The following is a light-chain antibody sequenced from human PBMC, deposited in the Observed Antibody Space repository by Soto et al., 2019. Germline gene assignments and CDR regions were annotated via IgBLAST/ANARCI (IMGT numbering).Light chain of an antibody. J-gene: IGKJ1*01. CDR1: QSVSSNN. CDR3: QQYGSSPRT. Sequence: EIVLTQSPGTLSLSPGERATLSCRASQSVSSNNLAWYQQRPGQAPRLLIYGASTRATGIPDRFSGSGSGATFTLTITRLEPEDFAVYYCQQYGSSPRTFGQX. V-gene: IGKV3-20*01. CDR2: GAS.